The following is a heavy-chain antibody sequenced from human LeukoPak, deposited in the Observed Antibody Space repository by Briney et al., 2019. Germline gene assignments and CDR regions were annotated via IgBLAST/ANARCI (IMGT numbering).Heavy chain of an antibody. D-gene: IGHD2-21*02. CDR1: GFTFRNYA. CDR2: ISGDGGGA. V-gene: IGHV3-23*01. J-gene: IGHJ4*02. Sequence: PEGSLRLSCAASGFTFRNYAMIWVRQTPGKGLEWVSSISGDGGGAYSIDSVKGRFTISRDNSKNTLYLQMDSLRAEDTAVYYCAKSDCGHADCRLIDYWGQGTLVTVSS. CDR3: AKSDCGHADCRLIDY.